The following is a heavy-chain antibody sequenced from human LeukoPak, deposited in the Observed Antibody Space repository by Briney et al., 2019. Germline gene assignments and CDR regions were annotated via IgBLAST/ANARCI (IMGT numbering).Heavy chain of an antibody. CDR2: ISGSGGST. V-gene: IGHV3-23*01. D-gene: IGHD5/OR15-5a*01. CDR3: AKSSHGASVDDAFDI. J-gene: IGHJ3*02. Sequence: GGSLRLSCAASGFTFSSYAMRWVRPAPGRGLWWVSAISGSGGSTYYADSVKGRFTISRANSKTTLNLKMNSRRAEDTAVYFCAKSSHGASVDDAFDIWGQGTMVTVSS. CDR1: GFTFSSYA.